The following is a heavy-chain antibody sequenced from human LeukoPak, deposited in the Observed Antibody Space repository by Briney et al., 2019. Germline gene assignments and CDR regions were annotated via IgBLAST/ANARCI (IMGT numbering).Heavy chain of an antibody. D-gene: IGHD2-8*01. CDR1: GFTFSSYA. Sequence: PGGSLRLSCAVSGFTFSSYAMSWVRQAPGKGLEWVSAISGSGGSTYYADSVKGRFTISRDNSKNTLYLQMNSLRAEDTAVYYCAKDHSDIVLRVYAFFDSWGQGTLVTVSS. V-gene: IGHV3-23*01. J-gene: IGHJ4*02. CDR2: ISGSGGST. CDR3: AKDHSDIVLRVYAFFDS.